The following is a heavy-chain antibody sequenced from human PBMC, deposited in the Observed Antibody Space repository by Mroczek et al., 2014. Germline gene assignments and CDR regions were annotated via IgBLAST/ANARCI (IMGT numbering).Heavy chain of an antibody. CDR2: MNPNSGNT. CDR1: GYTFTSYD. D-gene: IGHD2-2*01. J-gene: IGHJ6*03. CDR3: ARHLKLVVPAAAYYYYYYMDV. Sequence: QVQLVESGAEVKKPGASVKVSCKASGYTFTSYDINWVRQATGQGLEWMGWMNPNSGNTGYAQKFQGRVTMTRNTSISTAYMELSSLRSEDTAVYYCARHLKLVVPAAAYYYYYYMDVWGKGPRSP. V-gene: IGHV1-8*01.